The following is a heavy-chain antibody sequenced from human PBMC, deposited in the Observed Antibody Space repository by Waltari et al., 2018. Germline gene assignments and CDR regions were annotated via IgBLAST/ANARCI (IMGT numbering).Heavy chain of an antibody. J-gene: IGHJ4*02. CDR1: GFTFSSYA. D-gene: IGHD2-21*02. Sequence: EVQLLESGGGLVQPGGSLRLSCAASGFTFSSYAMSWVRQAPGKGLEWVSAISGSGGSTYYADSVKGRFTISRDNSKNTLNLQMNSLRAEDTAVYYCAKEIAYCGGDCYSSDYWGQGTLVTVSS. V-gene: IGHV3-23*01. CDR3: AKEIAYCGGDCYSSDY. CDR2: ISGSGGST.